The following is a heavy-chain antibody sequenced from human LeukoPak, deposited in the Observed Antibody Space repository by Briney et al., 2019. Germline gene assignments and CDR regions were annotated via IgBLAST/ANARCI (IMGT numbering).Heavy chain of an antibody. Sequence: GGSLRLSCAASGFTFSDYWMHGVRQAPGKGLVWVSRINPDGSSASYADSVKGRFTISRDNAKNTLYLQMNSLRAEDTAVYYCARFKVTVTSIPWGQGTLVTVSS. CDR2: INPDGSSA. V-gene: IGHV3-74*01. D-gene: IGHD4-11*01. CDR1: GFTFSDYW. CDR3: ARFKVTVTSIP. J-gene: IGHJ5*02.